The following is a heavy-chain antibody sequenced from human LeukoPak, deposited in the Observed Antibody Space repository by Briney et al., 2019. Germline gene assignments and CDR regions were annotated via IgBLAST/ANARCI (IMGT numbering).Heavy chain of an antibody. CDR2: IYYSGST. V-gene: IGHV4-59*06. CDR1: GGSISSYY. CDR3: ARAGKEWYSSGFGDY. Sequence: PSETLSLTCTVSGGSISSYYWSWIRQHPGKGLEWIGYIYYSGSTYYNPSLKSRVTISVDTSKNQFSLKLSSVTAADTAVYYCARAGKEWYSSGFGDYWGQGTLVTVSS. D-gene: IGHD6-19*01. J-gene: IGHJ4*02.